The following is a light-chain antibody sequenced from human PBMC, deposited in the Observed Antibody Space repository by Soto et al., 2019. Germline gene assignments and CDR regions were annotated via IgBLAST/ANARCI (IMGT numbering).Light chain of an antibody. V-gene: IGLV2-14*03. CDR2: DFN. J-gene: IGLJ2*01. CDR1: SSDIGAHNF. CDR3: TSWTTSTTMI. Sequence: QSALTQPASVSGSPGQSITISCTGTSSDIGAHNFVSWYQQHPGKAPKLMLYDFNIRPSGVSNRYSGSKSGNTASPTISGLQAEDEADYYCTSWTTSTTMIFGGGTKLTVL.